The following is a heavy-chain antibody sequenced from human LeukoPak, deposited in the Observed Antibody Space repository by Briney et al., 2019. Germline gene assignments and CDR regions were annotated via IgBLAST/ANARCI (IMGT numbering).Heavy chain of an antibody. J-gene: IGHJ5*02. CDR1: GFTISTNS. CDR2: ITSNGGST. CDR3: VTVGMTSIWSYLRFDP. V-gene: IGHV3-64D*08. D-gene: IGHD1-26*01. Sequence: PGGSLRLSCSASGFTISTNSMHWVRQAPGKGLEFVSAITSNGGSTYYADSVKGRFTISRDNSKNTLYLQMSSLRAEDTAVYYCVTVGMTSIWSYLRFDPRGQGTLVSVSS.